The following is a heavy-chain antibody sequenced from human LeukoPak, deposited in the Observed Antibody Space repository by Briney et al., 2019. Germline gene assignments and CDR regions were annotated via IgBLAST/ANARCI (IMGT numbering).Heavy chain of an antibody. CDR1: GFTFSDYY. J-gene: IGHJ5*02. CDR2: ISSSGSTI. D-gene: IGHD6-19*01. V-gene: IGHV3-11*01. CDR3: ARDGVETGIAVAGENQRFDP. Sequence: GGSLRLSCAASGFTFSDYYMSWIRQAPGKGLEWVSYISSSGSTIYYADSVKGRFTISRDNAKNSLYLQMNSLRAEDTAVYYCARDGVETGIAVAGENQRFDPRGQGTLVTVSS.